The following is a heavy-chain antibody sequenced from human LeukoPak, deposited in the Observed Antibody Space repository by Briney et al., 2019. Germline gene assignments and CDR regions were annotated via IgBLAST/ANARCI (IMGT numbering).Heavy chain of an antibody. D-gene: IGHD6-19*01. CDR2: ITPSGSYI. CDR1: GFTFSSYS. Sequence: GESLKISCAASGFTFSSYSMNWVRQAPGKGLEWVSSITPSGSYIYYADSVKGRFTISRDNGKYSLYLQMNSLRVEDTAVYYCASSSGRYIDWGQGTLVTVSS. V-gene: IGHV3-21*01. J-gene: IGHJ4*02. CDR3: ASSSGRYID.